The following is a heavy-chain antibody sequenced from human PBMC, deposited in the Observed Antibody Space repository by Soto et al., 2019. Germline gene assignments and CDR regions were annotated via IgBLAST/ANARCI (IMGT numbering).Heavy chain of an antibody. D-gene: IGHD3-22*01. V-gene: IGHV4-31*03. J-gene: IGHJ5*02. CDR2: IYYSGST. Sequence: SETLSLTCTVSGGSISSGGYYWSWIRQHPGKGLEWIGYIYYSGSTYYNPSLKSRVTISVDTSKNQFSLKLSSVTAADTAVYYCARDSTGTHYYDSSGYDGRGLLDPWGQGTLVTVSS. CDR3: ARDSTGTHYYDSSGYDGRGLLDP. CDR1: GGSISSGGYY.